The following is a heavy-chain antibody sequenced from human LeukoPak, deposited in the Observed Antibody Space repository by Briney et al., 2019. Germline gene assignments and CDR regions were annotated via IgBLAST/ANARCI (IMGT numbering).Heavy chain of an antibody. D-gene: IGHD1-26*01. Sequence: ASVKASCKASGGTFSSYAISWVRQAPGQGLEWMGGIIPIFGTANYAQKFQGRVTITTDESTSTAYMELSSLRSEDTAVYYCARESRVGATTVGYWGQGTLVTVSS. CDR3: ARESRVGATTVGY. CDR2: IIPIFGTA. V-gene: IGHV1-69*05. J-gene: IGHJ4*02. CDR1: GGTFSSYA.